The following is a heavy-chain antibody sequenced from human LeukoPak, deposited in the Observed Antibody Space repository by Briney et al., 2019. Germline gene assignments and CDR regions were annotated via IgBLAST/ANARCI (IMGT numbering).Heavy chain of an antibody. V-gene: IGHV1-8*02. CDR2: MSPKTGDR. Sequence: ASVKVSCKASGGTFSSYAISWVRQASGQGLEWIGWMSPKTGDRGYALKFQGRVTMTSDTFEGTVYMELHSLTSDDTAVYYCARTPPKGDIDTWGQGTMVTVSS. J-gene: IGHJ5*02. CDR1: GGTFSSYA. CDR3: ARTPPKGDIDT. D-gene: IGHD2-21*02.